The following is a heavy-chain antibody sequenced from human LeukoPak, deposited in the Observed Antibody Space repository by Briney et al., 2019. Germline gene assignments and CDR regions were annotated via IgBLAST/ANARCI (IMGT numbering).Heavy chain of an antibody. V-gene: IGHV4-59*01. CDR3: ARGRDFWSGPDAFDI. J-gene: IGHJ3*02. D-gene: IGHD3-3*01. CDR2: VYYSGST. Sequence: SETLSLTCTVSGGSISTYYWSWVRQPPGKGLELIGYVYYSGSTEYNPALKSRVTISIDTSKIQFSLKLNSMTAADTAVYYCARGRDFWSGPDAFDIWGQGTMVTVSS. CDR1: GGSISTYY.